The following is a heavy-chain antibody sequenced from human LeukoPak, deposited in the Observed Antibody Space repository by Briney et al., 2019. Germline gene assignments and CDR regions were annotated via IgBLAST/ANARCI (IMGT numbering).Heavy chain of an antibody. V-gene: IGHV4-31*03. J-gene: IGHJ3*02. CDR1: GGSISSGGYS. CDR2: ISCGGGA. Sequence: TLSLTCTVSGGSISSGGYSWSWIRQHPGKGLEWIGYISCGGGAYHNPSLKSRVTISVDTSKTQFSLKLSSVTAADTAVYYCARDTLSSAFDIWGQGTMVTVSS. CDR3: ARDTLSSAFDI.